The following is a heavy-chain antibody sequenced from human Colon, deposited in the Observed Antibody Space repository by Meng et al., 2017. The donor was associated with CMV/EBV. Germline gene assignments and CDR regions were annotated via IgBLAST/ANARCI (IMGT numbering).Heavy chain of an antibody. Sequence: FTACVRHGVRQALGRVLECMRWIDSKTGAPKFAHSVTGRVTMTTDTSTITPYLLLNSLRSDDTAVYYCARDRDSSISTALYFDNWGQGTLVTVSS. D-gene: IGHD3-22*01. J-gene: IGHJ4*02. CDR1: FTACV. CDR3: ARDRDSSISTALYFDN. V-gene: IGHV1-2*02. CDR2: IDSKTGAP.